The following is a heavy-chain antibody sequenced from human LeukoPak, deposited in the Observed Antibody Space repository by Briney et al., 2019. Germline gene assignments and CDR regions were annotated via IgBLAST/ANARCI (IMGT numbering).Heavy chain of an antibody. V-gene: IGHV3-23*01. J-gene: IGHJ4*02. CDR2: ISGSGGST. D-gene: IGHD6-13*01. CDR3: AKDRRESSSWFRGYYFDN. Sequence: PGGSLRLSCAASGFTVSSNYMSWVRQAPGKGLEWVSTISGSGGSTYYADSVKGRFTISRDNSKNTLYLQMNSLRAEDTAVYYCAKDRRESSSWFRGYYFDNWGQGALVTVSS. CDR1: GFTVSSNY.